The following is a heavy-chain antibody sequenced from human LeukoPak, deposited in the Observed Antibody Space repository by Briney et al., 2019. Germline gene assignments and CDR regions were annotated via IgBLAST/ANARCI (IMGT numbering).Heavy chain of an antibody. CDR3: ARDRAPAAAGTFDY. CDR1: GFTFSDYY. CDR2: ISSSGSTI. Sequence: GGSLRLSCAASGFTFSDYYTSWIRQAPGKGLEWVSYISSSGSTIYYADSVKGRFTISRDNAKNSLYLQMNSLRAEDTAVYYCARDRAPAAAGTFDYWGQGTLVTVSS. V-gene: IGHV3-11*01. J-gene: IGHJ4*02. D-gene: IGHD6-13*01.